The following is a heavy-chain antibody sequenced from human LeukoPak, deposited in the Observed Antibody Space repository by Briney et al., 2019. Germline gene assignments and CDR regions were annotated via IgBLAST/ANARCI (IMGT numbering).Heavy chain of an antibody. CDR1: GFTFTTYG. V-gene: IGHV3-23*01. CDR3: AKDSGVYYYGMDV. D-gene: IGHD3-10*01. CDR2: ISSSGGST. Sequence: GGSLRLSCAATGFTFTTYGMSWVRQAPGKGLEWVSSISSSGGSTYYADSVKGRFTISRDNSKNTLYLQMNSLRAEDTAVYYCAKDSGVYYYGMDVWGQGTTVTVSS. J-gene: IGHJ6*02.